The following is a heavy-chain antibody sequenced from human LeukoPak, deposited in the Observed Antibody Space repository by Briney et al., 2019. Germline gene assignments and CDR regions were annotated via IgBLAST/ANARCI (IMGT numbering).Heavy chain of an antibody. D-gene: IGHD4-11*01. CDR3: AKGIYSSYYYYMDV. CDR2: ISWNSGSI. Sequence: GRSLRLSCAASGFTFDDYAIHWVRQAPGKGLEWVSGISWNSGSIGYADSVKGRFTISRDNAKNSLYLQMNSLRAEDMALYYCAKGIYSSYYYYMDVWGKGTTVTVSS. V-gene: IGHV3-9*03. J-gene: IGHJ6*03. CDR1: GFTFDDYA.